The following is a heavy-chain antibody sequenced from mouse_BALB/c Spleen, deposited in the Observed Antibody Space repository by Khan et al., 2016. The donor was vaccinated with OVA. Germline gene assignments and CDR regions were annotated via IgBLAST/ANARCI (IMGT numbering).Heavy chain of an antibody. CDR2: IWSVGNT. D-gene: IGHD3-3*01. CDR1: GFSLTNYG. Sequence: QVQLKESGPGLVQPSQSLSITCTVSGFSLTNYGVHWIRQSPGRGLEWLGLIWSVGNTDYNAAFISRLTISTDNTKSQVFFKMNSLQVEDTAIYYCARNRGVHYNMDFWGQGISVTVSS. J-gene: IGHJ4*01. CDR3: ARNRGVHYNMDF. V-gene: IGHV2-2*01.